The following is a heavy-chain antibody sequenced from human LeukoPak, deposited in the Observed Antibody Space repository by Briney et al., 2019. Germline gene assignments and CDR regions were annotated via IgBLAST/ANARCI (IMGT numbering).Heavy chain of an antibody. D-gene: IGHD3-10*01. CDR1: GGSISTYY. CDR2: IYPGGST. CDR3: ASGGGGLLWFGESNPLLY. V-gene: IGHV4-4*07. J-gene: IGHJ4*02. Sequence: PSETLSLTCTVSGGSISTYYWSWIRQPAGKGLEWIGRIYPGGSTDYNPSLKSRVTISVDTSKNHFSLKLSSVTAADTAVYYCASGGGGLLWFGESNPLLYWGQGTLVTVSS.